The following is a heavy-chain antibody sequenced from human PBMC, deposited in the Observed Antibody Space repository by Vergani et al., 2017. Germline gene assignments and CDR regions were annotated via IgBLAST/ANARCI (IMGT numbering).Heavy chain of an antibody. J-gene: IGHJ4*02. D-gene: IGHD3-9*01. CDR2: IYHSGST. Sequence: QVQLQESGPGLVKPSETLSLTCAVSGYSISSGYYWGWIRQPPGKGLEWIGSIYHSGSTYYNPYLKSRVTISVDTSNNHFSLRLNSLTAADTAVYYCARRSGIVYDSFSGTQYFFDFWGQGTLVTVSS. CDR1: GYSISSGYY. V-gene: IGHV4-38-2*01. CDR3: ARRSGIVYDSFSGTQYFFDF.